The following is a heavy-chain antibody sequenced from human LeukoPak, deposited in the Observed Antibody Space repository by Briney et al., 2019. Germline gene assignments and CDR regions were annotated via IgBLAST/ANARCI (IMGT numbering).Heavy chain of an antibody. Sequence: SETLSLTCTVSGDSISSSSYYWGWIRQPPGKGLEWIGSIYYSGSTYYNPSLKSRVTISVDTSKNQFSLKLSSVTAADTAVYYCASGYSYGYYYYYYMDVWGKGTTVTISS. J-gene: IGHJ6*03. CDR1: GDSISSSSYY. CDR3: ASGYSYGYYYYYYMDV. V-gene: IGHV4-39*01. D-gene: IGHD5-18*01. CDR2: IYYSGST.